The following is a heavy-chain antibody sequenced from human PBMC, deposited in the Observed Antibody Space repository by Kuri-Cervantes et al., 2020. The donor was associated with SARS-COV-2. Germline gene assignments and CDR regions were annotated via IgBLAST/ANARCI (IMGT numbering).Heavy chain of an antibody. V-gene: IGHV3-48*04. D-gene: IGHD1/OR15-1a*01. J-gene: IGHJ1*01. CDR3: ARGNKYLQH. CDR1: GFTFSNYG. Sequence: ETLSLTCAVSGFTFSNYGMNWVRQAPGKGLEWVAHINSISSNIGYADSVKGRFTISRDNAKNSLYLQMNSLRAEDTAVYYCARGNKYLQHWGQGTLVTVSS. CDR2: INSISSNI.